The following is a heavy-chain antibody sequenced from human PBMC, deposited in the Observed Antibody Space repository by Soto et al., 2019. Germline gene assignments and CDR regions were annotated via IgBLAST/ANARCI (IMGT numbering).Heavy chain of an antibody. CDR2: IYYSGST. CDR3: ARPGSGWHHDAFDI. J-gene: IGHJ3*02. CDR1: GGSISSYY. Sequence: SETLSLTCTVSGGSISSYYWSWIRQPPGKGLEWIGYIYYSGSTNYNPSLKSRVTISVDTSKNQFSLKLSSVTAADTAVYYCARPGSGWHHDAFDIWGQGTMVTVSS. D-gene: IGHD6-19*01. V-gene: IGHV4-59*08.